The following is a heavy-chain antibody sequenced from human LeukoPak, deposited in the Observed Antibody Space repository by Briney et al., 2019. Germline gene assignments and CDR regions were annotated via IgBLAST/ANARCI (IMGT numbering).Heavy chain of an antibody. CDR1: GFTLSSYA. D-gene: IGHD3-3*01. V-gene: IGHV3-23*01. CDR3: ATPYFDFWSGYYRG. CDR2: LSGSGTST. Sequence: GGSLRLSCEVSGFTLSSYALSWVRQAPGKGLEWVSALSGSGTSTYYADSVKGRFTISRDNSKNTLYLQMNSLRAEDTAVYYCATPYFDFWSGYYRGWGQGTLVTVSS. J-gene: IGHJ4*02.